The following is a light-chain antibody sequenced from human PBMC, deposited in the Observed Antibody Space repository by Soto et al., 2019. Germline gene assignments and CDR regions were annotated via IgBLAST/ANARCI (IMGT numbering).Light chain of an antibody. Sequence: QSVLTQPASASGSPGQSVTISCTGTSSDVGGYNDVSWYQQHPGKAPKLMIYDVSNRPSGVSNRFSGSKSGNTATLTISGGQAEDEADYYCSSCTSDSTLYVFGSGTKLTVL. J-gene: IGLJ1*01. CDR1: SSDVGGYND. CDR3: SSCTSDSTLYV. V-gene: IGLV2-14*01. CDR2: DVS.